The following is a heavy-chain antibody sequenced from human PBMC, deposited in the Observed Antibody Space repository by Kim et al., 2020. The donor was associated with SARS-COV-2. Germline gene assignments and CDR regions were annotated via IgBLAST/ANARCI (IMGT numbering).Heavy chain of an antibody. CDR1: GGSISSSSYY. J-gene: IGHJ4*02. V-gene: IGHV4-39*01. D-gene: IGHD4-17*01. CDR2: IYYSGST. Sequence: SETLSLTCTVSGGSISSSSYYWGWIRQPPGKGLEWIGSIYYSGSTYYNPSLKSRVTISVDTSKNQFSLKLSSVTAADTAVYYCARLLRGYDYGDSGDYWGQGTLVTVSS. CDR3: ARLLRGYDYGDSGDY.